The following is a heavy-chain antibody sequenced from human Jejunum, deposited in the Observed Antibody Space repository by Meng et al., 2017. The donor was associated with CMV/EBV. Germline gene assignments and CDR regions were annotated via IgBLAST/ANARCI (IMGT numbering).Heavy chain of an antibody. Sequence: SGFTFFDCYMHWLRQAPGQGLGWMGWIRLDDGATNSTQRFQGRVTLPRDTSITTAYMGLSWLTSDDTAVYFCARDSAIAAGTYFDYWGQGSLVTVSS. CDR2: IRLDDGAT. J-gene: IGHJ4*02. D-gene: IGHD6-13*01. CDR3: ARDSAIAAGTYFDY. V-gene: IGHV1-2*02. CDR1: GFTFFDCY.